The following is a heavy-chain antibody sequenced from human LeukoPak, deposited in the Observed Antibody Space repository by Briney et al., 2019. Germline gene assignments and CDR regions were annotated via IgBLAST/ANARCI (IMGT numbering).Heavy chain of an antibody. CDR1: GFTLSSYA. J-gene: IGHJ6*02. V-gene: IGHV3-23*01. D-gene: IGHD3-22*01. CDR3: ARVDYSDSSGYSYYGMDV. CDR2: VDGGGGGT. Sequence: PGGSLRLSCAASGFTLSSYAMTWVRQAPGRGLEWVSSVDGGGGGTYYADSVKGRFTISRDNSKDTLYLQMNSLRAEDTAVYYCARVDYSDSSGYSYYGMDVWGRGTTVTVSS.